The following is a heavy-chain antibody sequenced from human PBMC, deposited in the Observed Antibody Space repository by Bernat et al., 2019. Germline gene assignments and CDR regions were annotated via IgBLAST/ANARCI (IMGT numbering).Heavy chain of an antibody. CDR3: ARGYHSSGHVYYYAMDV. Sequence: DQLVESGGGLVKPGGSLRLSCAGSGFTFSYYYMSWFRQAPGKGLEWISYISPSSAYTNYVDSVKGRFTISRDNAKNSLYLQVNSLRAEDTAVYFCARGYHSSGHVYYYAMDVWGQGTTVIVSS. J-gene: IGHJ6*02. CDR1: GFTFSYYY. V-gene: IGHV3-11*06. CDR2: ISPSSAYT. D-gene: IGHD3-22*01.